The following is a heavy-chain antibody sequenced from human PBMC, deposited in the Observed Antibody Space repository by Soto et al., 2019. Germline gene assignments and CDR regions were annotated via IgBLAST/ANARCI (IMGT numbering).Heavy chain of an antibody. CDR1: GFTFSNAW. CDR2: IKSKTDGGTT. J-gene: IGHJ5*02. CDR3: TTDSLVLRFLEWAFDP. Sequence: EVQLVESGGGLVKPGGSLRLSCAASGFTFSNAWMSWVRQAPGKGLEWVGRIKSKTDGGTTDYAAPVKGRFTISRDDSKITLYLQMNSLKTEDTAVYYCTTDSLVLRFLEWAFDPWGQGTLVIVSS. V-gene: IGHV3-15*01. D-gene: IGHD3-3*01.